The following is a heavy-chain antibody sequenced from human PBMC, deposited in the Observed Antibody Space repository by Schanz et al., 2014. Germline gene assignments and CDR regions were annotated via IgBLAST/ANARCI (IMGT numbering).Heavy chain of an antibody. V-gene: IGHV3-66*01. D-gene: IGHD3-22*01. Sequence: EVQLVESGGGLVQPGGSLRLSCAASGFTVSSNYMSWVRQAPGKGLEWVSITYSGGSTYYADSVKGRFTISRDNSKNTLYLQMNNLRAEDTAVYYCARERVGASSDFDYWGQGTLVTVSS. CDR3: ARERVGASSDFDY. CDR2: TYSGGST. J-gene: IGHJ4*02. CDR1: GFTVSSNY.